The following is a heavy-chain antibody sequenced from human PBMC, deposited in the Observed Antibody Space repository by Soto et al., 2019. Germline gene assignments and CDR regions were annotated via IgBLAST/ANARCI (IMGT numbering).Heavy chain of an antibody. V-gene: IGHV3-30*18. J-gene: IGHJ3*02. CDR1: GFTFSSYG. CDR2: ISYDGSNK. Sequence: PGGSLRLSCAASGFTFSSYGMHWVRQAPGKGLEWVAVISYDGSNKYYADSVKGRFTISRDNSKNTLYLQMNSLRAEDTAVYYCAKGIAALTGAFDIWGQGTMVTVSS. D-gene: IGHD6-6*01. CDR3: AKGIAALTGAFDI.